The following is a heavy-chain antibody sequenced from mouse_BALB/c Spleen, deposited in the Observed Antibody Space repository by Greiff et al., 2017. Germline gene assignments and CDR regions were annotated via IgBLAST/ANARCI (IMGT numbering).Heavy chain of an antibody. CDR2: ILPGSGST. CDR1: GYTFSSYW. J-gene: IGHJ3*01. V-gene: IGHV1-9*01. Sequence: QVQLQQSGAELMKPGASVKISCKATGYTFSSYWIEWVKQRPGNGLEWSGEILPGSGSTNYNEKFKGKATFTADTSSNTAYMQLSSLTSGNSAVYYFARRDYGYNAWFAYWGQGTLVTVSA. CDR3: ARRDYGYNAWFAY. D-gene: IGHD2-2*01.